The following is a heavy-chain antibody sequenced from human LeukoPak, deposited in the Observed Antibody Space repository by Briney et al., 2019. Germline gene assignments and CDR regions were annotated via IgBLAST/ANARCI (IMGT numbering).Heavy chain of an antibody. D-gene: IGHD2-21*02. Sequence: GGSLRLSCAASGFTFSNTWMSWVRHAPGKGLEWVGRIKSKTDGGTTDYAAPVKGRLTISRDDSKNTLYLQMSSLRAEDTAVYYCARDSVGIVVVTAIVYWGQGTLVTVSS. V-gene: IGHV3-15*01. CDR2: IKSKTDGGTT. CDR1: GFTFSNTW. J-gene: IGHJ4*02. CDR3: ARDSVGIVVVTAIVY.